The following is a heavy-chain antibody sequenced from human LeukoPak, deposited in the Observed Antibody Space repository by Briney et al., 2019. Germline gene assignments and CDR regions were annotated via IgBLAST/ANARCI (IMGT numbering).Heavy chain of an antibody. CDR3: ARGLDYYAAFDI. D-gene: IGHD3-10*01. CDR2: INPNSGGT. V-gene: IGHV1-2*02. Sequence: ASVTVSCKASGYTFTDYYIHWVRQAPGQGLEWMGWINPNSGGTNYAQKFQGRVTITRDTSISTVYMELSRLRSDDTAMYYCARGLDYYAAFDIWGQGTLVTVSS. J-gene: IGHJ3*02. CDR1: GYTFTDYY.